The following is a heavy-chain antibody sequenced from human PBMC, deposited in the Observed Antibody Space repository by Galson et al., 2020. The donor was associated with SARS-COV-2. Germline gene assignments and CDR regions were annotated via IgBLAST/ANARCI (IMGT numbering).Heavy chain of an antibody. V-gene: IGHV3-53*01. D-gene: IGHD3-10*01. Sequence: GGSLRLSCAASGFTVSSNYMSWVRQAPGKGLEWVSVIYSGGTTYYADSVKGRFTISRDNSKNTLYLQMNSLRADDTAVYYCARTHGSWSHFGFDMWGQGTMVTVSS. CDR3: ARTHGSWSHFGFDM. CDR1: GFTVSSNY. CDR2: IYSGGTT. J-gene: IGHJ3*02.